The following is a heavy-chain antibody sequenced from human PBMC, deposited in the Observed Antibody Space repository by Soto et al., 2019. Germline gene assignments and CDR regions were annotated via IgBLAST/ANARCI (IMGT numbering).Heavy chain of an antibody. D-gene: IGHD6-13*01. CDR2: TYYRSKWYN. V-gene: IGHV6-1*01. J-gene: IGHJ3*02. CDR1: WDSFSSNSAA. CDR3: ARVVAAAGVRAFDI. Sequence: TQAFSLTYPISWDSFSSNSAAWNWIRQSPSRGLEWLGRTYYRSKWYNDYAVSVKSRITINPDTSKNQFSLQLNSVTPEDTAVYYCARVVAAAGVRAFDIWGQGTMVTVSS.